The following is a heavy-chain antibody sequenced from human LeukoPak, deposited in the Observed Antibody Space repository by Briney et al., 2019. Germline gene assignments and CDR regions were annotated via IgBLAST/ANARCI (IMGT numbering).Heavy chain of an antibody. V-gene: IGHV3-15*01. CDR2: IKSKTDGGTT. CDR1: GFTFSNAW. D-gene: IGHD1-14*01. Sequence: GGSLRLSCAASGFTFSNAWMSWVRQAPGKGLEWVGRIKSKTDGGTTDYAAPVKGRFTISRDDSKNTLYLQMNSLKTEDTAVYYCTTVNPTSPTTRFKYYFDYWGQGTLVTVSS. CDR3: TTVNPTSPTTRFKYYFDY. J-gene: IGHJ4*02.